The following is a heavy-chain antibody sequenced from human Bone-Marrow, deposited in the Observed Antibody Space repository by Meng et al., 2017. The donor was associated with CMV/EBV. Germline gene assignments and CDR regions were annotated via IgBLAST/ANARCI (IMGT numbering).Heavy chain of an antibody. D-gene: IGHD6-6*01. Sequence: ASVKVSCKASGYTFTGYYMHWVRQAPEQGLEWMGWINPNSGGTNYAQKFQGRVTMTRDTSISTAYMELSRLRSDDTAVYYCAREGAARLFWFPNWFDPWGQGTLVTVSS. CDR1: GYTFTGYY. CDR2: INPNSGGT. CDR3: AREGAARLFWFPNWFDP. V-gene: IGHV1-2*02. J-gene: IGHJ5*02.